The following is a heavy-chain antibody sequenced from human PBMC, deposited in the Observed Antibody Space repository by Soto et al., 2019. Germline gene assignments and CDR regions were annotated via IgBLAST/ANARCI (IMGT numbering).Heavy chain of an antibody. CDR2: ISYDGIST. J-gene: IGHJ4*02. CDR1: GFTFSSYA. Sequence: GGSLRLSCAASGFTFSSYAMHWVRQAPGKGLEWVAVISYDGISTSYADSVKGRFTISRDNAKNTLYLQMNSLRAEDTAVYYCASGGSSLNFDSWGQGTLVTVSS. D-gene: IGHD6-6*01. CDR3: ASGGSSLNFDS. V-gene: IGHV3-30*04.